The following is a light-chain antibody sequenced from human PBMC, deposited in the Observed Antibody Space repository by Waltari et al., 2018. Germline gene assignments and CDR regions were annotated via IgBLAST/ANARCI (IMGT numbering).Light chain of an antibody. CDR3: QQYDISPLT. CDR2: GAS. Sequence: VLTQSPGTLSLSPGQRATLSCRASQTVRTTYLAWYQQKPGQAPTLVIYGASSRAAGIPDRFSGSGSGTDFSLTISSLEPEDFAVYYCQQYDISPLTFGGGTKVEIK. CDR1: QTVRTTY. V-gene: IGKV3-20*01. J-gene: IGKJ4*01.